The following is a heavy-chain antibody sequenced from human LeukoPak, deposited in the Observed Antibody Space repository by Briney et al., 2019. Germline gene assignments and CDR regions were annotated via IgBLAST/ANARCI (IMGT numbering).Heavy chain of an antibody. V-gene: IGHV1-69*13. CDR3: AREWGLESSGYYYAY. CDR1: GGTFSRFT. J-gene: IGHJ4*02. D-gene: IGHD3-22*01. Sequence: VASVKVSCKASGGTFSRFTISWVRQAPGQGLEWMGGITPIFGTANFAQKFQGRVSITADESTSTAFMELSSLRSEDTAVYYCAREWGLESSGYYYAYWGQGTLVTVSS. CDR2: ITPIFGTA.